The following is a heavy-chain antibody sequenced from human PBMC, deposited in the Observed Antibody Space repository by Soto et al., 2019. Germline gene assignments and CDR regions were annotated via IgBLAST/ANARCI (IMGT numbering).Heavy chain of an antibody. J-gene: IGHJ6*02. Sequence: QVQLQESGPGLVKPSGTLSLTCAVSGGSISGINWWYWVRQPPGKGLEWIGEIYHSGSTHYNPSPMSRVTMSVDKYKNRFSLKRCSVTAADTAVYYCARFGGGMDVWGQGTTVTVSS. V-gene: IGHV4-4*02. CDR3: ARFGGGMDV. CDR2: IYHSGST. D-gene: IGHD3-10*01. CDR1: GGSISGINW.